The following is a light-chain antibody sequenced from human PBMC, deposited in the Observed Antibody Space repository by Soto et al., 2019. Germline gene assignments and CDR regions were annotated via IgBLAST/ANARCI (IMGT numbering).Light chain of an antibody. CDR3: QQYDNLPRT. J-gene: IGKJ2*01. Sequence: DIQMTQSPSSLSASIGDRVTITCQASHDIRKYLNWYQQKPGKAPKLLIYSASNLESGVPSRFSGSGFGTDFIFNIISLQPEDLATYYCQQYDNLPRTFGPGTKLEIK. CDR1: HDIRKY. CDR2: SAS. V-gene: IGKV1-33*01.